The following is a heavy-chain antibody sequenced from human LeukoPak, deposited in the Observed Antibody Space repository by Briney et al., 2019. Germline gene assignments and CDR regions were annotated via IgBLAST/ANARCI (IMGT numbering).Heavy chain of an antibody. CDR2: INDSGST. Sequence: SETLSLTCAVYGGSFSGYYWSWIRQPPGKGLEWIGEINDSGSTHYNTSLNSRVTISVDTSKNQIYLKLSSVIAADTAIYYCARGVSHRNFDWLFYWGQGTLVTVSS. D-gene: IGHD3-9*01. V-gene: IGHV4-34*01. CDR3: ARGVSHRNFDWLFY. CDR1: GGSFSGYY. J-gene: IGHJ4*02.